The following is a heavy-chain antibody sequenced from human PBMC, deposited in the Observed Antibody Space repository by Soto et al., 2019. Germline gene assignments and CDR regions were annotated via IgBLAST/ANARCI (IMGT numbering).Heavy chain of an antibody. CDR1: GYTFTSYD. CDR2: MNPNNGDT. J-gene: IGHJ5*02. Sequence: QVQLVQSGAEVKKPGASVKVSCKASGYTFTSYDVNWVRQAPGQGLEWMGWMNPNNGDTGYAQKFQGRVTMNRKTSISTAYMELTSMTSEDTAVYYCVRDRTEFCTSSWGWFDPWGQGTLVTVSS. V-gene: IGHV1-8*01. D-gene: IGHD6-13*01. CDR3: VRDRTEFCTSSWGWFDP.